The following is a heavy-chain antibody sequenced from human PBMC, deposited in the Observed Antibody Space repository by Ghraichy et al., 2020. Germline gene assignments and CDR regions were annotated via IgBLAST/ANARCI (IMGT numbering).Heavy chain of an antibody. Sequence: SETLSLTCAFSGVSFSGYYWSWIRQPPGKGLEWIGEINHSGSTNYNPSLKSRVAISVDTSKKQFSLKLNSVTAADTAVYYCARPDSEYNPTGFDPWGQGTLVTVSS. CDR2: INHSGST. J-gene: IGHJ5*02. V-gene: IGHV4-34*01. CDR3: ARPDSEYNPTGFDP. D-gene: IGHD1-1*01. CDR1: GVSFSGYY.